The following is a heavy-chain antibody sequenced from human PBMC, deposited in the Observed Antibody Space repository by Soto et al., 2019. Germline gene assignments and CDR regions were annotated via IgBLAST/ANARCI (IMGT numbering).Heavy chain of an antibody. CDR2: IIPIFGTA. D-gene: IGHD3-3*01. J-gene: IGHJ5*02. CDR3: ARGGAGLRFLEWLPQGGFDP. Sequence: SVKVSCKASGGTFSSYAISCVRQAPGQWLEWMGGIIPIFGTANYAQKFQGRVTITADESTSTAYMELSSLRSEDTAVYYCARGGAGLRFLEWLPQGGFDPWGQGTLVTVSS. CDR1: GGTFSSYA. V-gene: IGHV1-69*13.